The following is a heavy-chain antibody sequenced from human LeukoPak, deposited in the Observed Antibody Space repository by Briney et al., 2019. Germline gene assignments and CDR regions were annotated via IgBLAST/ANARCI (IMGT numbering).Heavy chain of an antibody. J-gene: IGHJ4*02. D-gene: IGHD2-21*02. CDR1: GFIVSNNY. V-gene: IGHV3-53*01. Sequence: PGESLRLSCAASGFIVSNNYMSWVRQAPGKGPEWVSVIYNDGRTYYADSVKGRFTISRDNSKNTLYLQMNSLRAEDTAVYYCARDAVAYCGGDCKSRTSNLDYWGQGTLVTVSS. CDR2: IYNDGRT. CDR3: ARDAVAYCGGDCKSRTSNLDY.